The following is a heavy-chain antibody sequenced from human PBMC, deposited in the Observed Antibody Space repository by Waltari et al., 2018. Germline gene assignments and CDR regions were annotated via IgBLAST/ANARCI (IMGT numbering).Heavy chain of an antibody. Sequence: QFQLVQSGAEVKKPGSSVKVSCKASGGTCSSYAISWGGQGPGQGLEWMGGIIPIFGTANYAQKFQGRVTITADESTSTAYMELSSLRSEDTAVYYCARGPPPRSIYYDSSGYFGYWGQGTLVTVSS. D-gene: IGHD3-22*01. J-gene: IGHJ4*02. CDR2: IIPIFGTA. CDR3: ARGPPPRSIYYDSSGYFGY. CDR1: GGTCSSYA. V-gene: IGHV1-69*12.